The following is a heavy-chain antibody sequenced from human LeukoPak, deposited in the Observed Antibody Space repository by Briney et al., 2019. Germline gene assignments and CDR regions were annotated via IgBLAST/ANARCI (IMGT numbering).Heavy chain of an antibody. CDR1: GSTFTDYY. J-gene: IGHJ4*02. V-gene: IGHV1-2*02. Sequence: ASVKVSCKASGSTFTDYYIHWVREARGQGLEWMGWINPKSGGTKYAQKFQGRVTMTRDTSISTAYMEMSRLRSDDTAVYYCARDLYFDYWGQGALVTVSS. CDR2: INPKSGGT. CDR3: ARDLYFDY.